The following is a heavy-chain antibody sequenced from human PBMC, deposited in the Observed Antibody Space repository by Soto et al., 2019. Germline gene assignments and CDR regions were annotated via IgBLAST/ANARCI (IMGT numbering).Heavy chain of an antibody. J-gene: IGHJ3*02. CDR1: GFTFSTSW. Sequence: EVQLVESGGDLVQPGGSLRLSCAASGFTFSTSWMTWVRQAPGTGLEGVANIRKDGSVIHYGDSVKGRFTISRDNAKNSLYLEMTILRVDDTAVYFCARDFRPSDGDLFYYAFDIWGQGTVVTVSS. CDR3: ARDFRPSDGDLFYYAFDI. CDR2: IRKDGSVI. V-gene: IGHV3-7*01. D-gene: IGHD3-10*01.